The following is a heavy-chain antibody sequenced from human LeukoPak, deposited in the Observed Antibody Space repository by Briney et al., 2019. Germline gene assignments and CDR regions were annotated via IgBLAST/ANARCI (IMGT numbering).Heavy chain of an antibody. Sequence: GGSLRLSCAASGFTFSSYAMSWVRQAPGKGLEWVSAISRSGGSTYYADSVKGRFTISRDNSKNTLYLQMNSLRAENTAVYYCAKATIWFGESQSYYYYMDVWGKGTTVTVSS. CDR3: AKATIWFGESQSYYYYMDV. CDR2: ISRSGGST. V-gene: IGHV3-23*01. D-gene: IGHD3-10*01. CDR1: GFTFSSYA. J-gene: IGHJ6*03.